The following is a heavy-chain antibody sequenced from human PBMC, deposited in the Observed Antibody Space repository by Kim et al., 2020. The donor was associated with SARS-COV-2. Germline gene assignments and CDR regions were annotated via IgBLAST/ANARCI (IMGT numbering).Heavy chain of an antibody. V-gene: IGHV3-30*04. CDR1: GFTFSSYA. D-gene: IGHD3-10*01. CDR3: PRGPFMVRGVYFDY. CDR2: ISYDGSNK. Sequence: GGSLRLSCAASGFTFSSYAMHWVRQAPGKGLEWVAVISYDGSNKYYADSVKGRFTISRDNSKNTLYLQMNSLRAEDTAVYYCPRGPFMVRGVYFDYWGQGTLVTVSS. J-gene: IGHJ4*02.